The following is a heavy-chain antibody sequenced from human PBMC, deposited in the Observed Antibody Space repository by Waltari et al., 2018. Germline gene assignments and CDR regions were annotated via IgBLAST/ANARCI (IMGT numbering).Heavy chain of an antibody. CDR2: IYHSGST. CDR3: ARLPLYDCWSGYPSPDDAFDI. V-gene: IGHV4-38-2*01. J-gene: IGHJ3*02. CDR1: GYSISSGYY. Sequence: QVQLQESGPGLVKPSETLSLTCAVSGYSISSGYYWGWIRQPPGKGLEWIGSIYHSGSTYYNPSLKSRVTISVDTSKNQFSLKLSSVTAADTAVYYCARLPLYDCWSGYPSPDDAFDIWGQGTMVTVSS. D-gene: IGHD3-3*01.